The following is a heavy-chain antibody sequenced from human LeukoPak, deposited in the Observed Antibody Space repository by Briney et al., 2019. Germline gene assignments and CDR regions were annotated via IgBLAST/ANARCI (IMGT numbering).Heavy chain of an antibody. D-gene: IGHD1-26*01. V-gene: IGHV3-33*01. J-gene: IGHJ4*02. CDR2: IWYDGSKE. CDR1: GFTFSSFG. Sequence: GGSLRLSCAASGFTFSSFGMHWVRQAPGKGLEWVAVIWYDGSKEYYADSVKGRFTISRDNTQNTVYLQMNSLRADDTAIYYCARVISFSIVGNWGQGTLVTVSS. CDR3: ARVISFSIVGN.